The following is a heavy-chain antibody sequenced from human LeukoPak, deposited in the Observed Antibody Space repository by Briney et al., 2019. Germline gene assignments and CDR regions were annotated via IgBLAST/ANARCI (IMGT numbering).Heavy chain of an antibody. Sequence: ASVKVSCKVSGYTLTELSMHWVRQAPGKGLEWMGGFDPEDGETIYAQKFQGRVTMTEDTSTDTAYMELSSLRSEDTAVYYCATGTSGPWDYYYYMDVWGKGTTVTVSS. CDR2: FDPEDGET. V-gene: IGHV1-24*01. CDR3: ATGTSGPWDYYYYMDV. J-gene: IGHJ6*03. D-gene: IGHD3-10*01. CDR1: GYTLTELS.